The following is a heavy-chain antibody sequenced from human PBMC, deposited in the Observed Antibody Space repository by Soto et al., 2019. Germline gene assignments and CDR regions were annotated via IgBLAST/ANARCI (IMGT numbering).Heavy chain of an antibody. D-gene: IGHD4-17*01. Sequence: QLQLQESGPGLVKPSETLSLTCTVSGGSISSSDYYWGWIRQPPGKGLEWIGTIYYGGSTFYNPSLKSRVTISVDTSKNQFSLKLSSVTAADTAVYSCARQFSVYGDYGRYFDFWGQGTLVTVSS. V-gene: IGHV4-39*01. J-gene: IGHJ4*02. CDR3: ARQFSVYGDYGRYFDF. CDR2: IYYGGST. CDR1: GGSISSSDYY.